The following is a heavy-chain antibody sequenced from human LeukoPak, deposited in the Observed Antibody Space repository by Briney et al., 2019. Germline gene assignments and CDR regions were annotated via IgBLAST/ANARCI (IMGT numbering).Heavy chain of an antibody. D-gene: IGHD3-10*01. V-gene: IGHV3-23*01. CDR1: GFTFSSYA. Sequence: GGSLRLSCAASGFTFSSYAMSWVRQAPGKELEWVSPISGSGGSTYYTNSVKGRFTISRDNSKNTLYLQMNSLRAEDTAIYYCAKDLDTVVRGVMDVWGQGTTVTVSS. CDR2: ISGSGGST. CDR3: AKDLDTVVRGVMDV. J-gene: IGHJ6*02.